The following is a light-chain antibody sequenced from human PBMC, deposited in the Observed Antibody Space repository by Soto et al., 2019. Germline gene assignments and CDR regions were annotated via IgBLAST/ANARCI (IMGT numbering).Light chain of an antibody. V-gene: IGKV1-5*03. Sequence: DIQMTQSPSTLSASVGDRVTITCWASQSISSSLAWYQQKPGKAPNLLIYKASSLESGVPSRFSGGGSGTEFTLTISSLQPDDFATYYCQQYNRYWTFGQGTKVDIK. CDR3: QQYNRYWT. CDR1: QSISSS. CDR2: KAS. J-gene: IGKJ1*01.